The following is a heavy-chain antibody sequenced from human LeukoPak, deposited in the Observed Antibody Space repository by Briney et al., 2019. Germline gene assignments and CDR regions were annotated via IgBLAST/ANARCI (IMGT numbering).Heavy chain of an antibody. CDR2: INHSGST. J-gene: IGHJ3*02. Sequence: PSETLSLTCAVYGGSFSGYYWSWIRQPPGKGLEWIGEINHSGSTNYNPSLKSRVTISVDTSKNQFSLKLSSVTAADTAVYYCARDLSRAGGSAFDIWGQGTMVTVSS. D-gene: IGHD3-16*01. CDR1: GGSFSGYY. CDR3: ARDLSRAGGSAFDI. V-gene: IGHV4-34*01.